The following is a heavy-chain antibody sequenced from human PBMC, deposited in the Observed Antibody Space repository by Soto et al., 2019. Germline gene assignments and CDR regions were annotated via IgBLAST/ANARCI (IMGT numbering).Heavy chain of an antibody. D-gene: IGHD4-17*01. J-gene: IGHJ6*02. CDR3: ARSDYGDYPLRYYYGMDV. Sequence: GESLKISCKGSGYSFTSYWISWVRQMPGKGLEWMGRIDPSDSYTNYSPSFQGHVTISADKSISTAYLQWSSLKASDTAMYYCARSDYGDYPLRYYYGMDVWGQGTTVTVSS. CDR2: IDPSDSYT. V-gene: IGHV5-10-1*01. CDR1: GYSFTSYW.